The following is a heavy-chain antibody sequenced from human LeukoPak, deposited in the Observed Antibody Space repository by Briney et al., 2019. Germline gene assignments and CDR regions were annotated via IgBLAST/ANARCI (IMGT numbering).Heavy chain of an antibody. CDR3: ARAVPFNWNYVAHYYYYMDV. V-gene: IGHV1-2*02. D-gene: IGHD1-7*01. CDR2: INPNSGGT. J-gene: IGHJ6*03. Sequence: ASVKVSCKASGYTFTGYYMHWVRQAPGQGLEWMGWINPNSGGTNYAQKFQGRVTMTRDTSTSTAYMELSRLRSDDTAVYYCARAVPFNWNYVAHYYYYMDVWGKGTTVTVSS. CDR1: GYTFTGYY.